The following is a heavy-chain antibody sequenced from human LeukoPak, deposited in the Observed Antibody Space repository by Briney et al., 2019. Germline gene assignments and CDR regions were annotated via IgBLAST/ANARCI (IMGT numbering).Heavy chain of an antibody. CDR2: INDDGSAT. Sequence: GGSLRLSCAASGFTFSNYWMHWVRQVPGKGLVWVSRINDDGSATFYADSVKGRFTISRDNARNTLFLQINSLRAEDTAVYYCAREILAPGKTHDYWGQGTLVTVSS. V-gene: IGHV3-74*01. J-gene: IGHJ4*02. CDR1: GFTFSNYW. CDR3: AREILAPGKTHDY.